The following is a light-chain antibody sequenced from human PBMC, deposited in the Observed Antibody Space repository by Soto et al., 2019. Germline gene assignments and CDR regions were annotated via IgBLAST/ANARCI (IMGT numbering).Light chain of an antibody. J-gene: IGLJ1*01. CDR2: QDT. CDR3: SSYRTSTPLDV. Sequence: SYELTQPPSVSVSPGQTASITCSGDKLGDKYPCWYQQKPGQSPVLVIYQDTKRPSGIPERFSGSNSGNTASLTISGLQAEDEADYYCSSYRTSTPLDVFGTGTKLTVL. V-gene: IGLV3-1*01. CDR1: KLGDKY.